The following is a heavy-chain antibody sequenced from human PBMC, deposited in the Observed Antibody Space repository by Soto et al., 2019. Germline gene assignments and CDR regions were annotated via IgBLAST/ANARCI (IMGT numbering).Heavy chain of an antibody. D-gene: IGHD3-22*01. Sequence: SLSLSCTAAGVTGSIYGMHWVRQTPGKGLEWVAVISYDGSNKYYADSVKGRFTISRDNSKNTLYLQMNSLRAEDTAVYYCAKDITMIVGGVDYWGQGTLVTVS. CDR3: AKDITMIVGGVDY. CDR2: ISYDGSNK. J-gene: IGHJ4*02. V-gene: IGHV3-30*18. CDR1: GVTGSIYG.